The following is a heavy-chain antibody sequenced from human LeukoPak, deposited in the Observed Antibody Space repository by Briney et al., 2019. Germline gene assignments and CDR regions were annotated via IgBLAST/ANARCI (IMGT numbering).Heavy chain of an antibody. CDR1: GYTFTSYD. CDR3: ARAPTARASTVIRVSSRIYYYYYMDV. D-gene: IGHD6-6*01. CDR2: MNPNSGNT. J-gene: IGHJ6*03. Sequence: ASVKVSCKASGYTFTSYDINWVRQATGQGLEWMGWMNPNSGNTGYAQKFQGRVTITRNTSISTAYMELSSLRYEDTAVYYCARAPTARASTVIRVSSRIYYYYYMDVWGKGTTVTVSS. V-gene: IGHV1-8*03.